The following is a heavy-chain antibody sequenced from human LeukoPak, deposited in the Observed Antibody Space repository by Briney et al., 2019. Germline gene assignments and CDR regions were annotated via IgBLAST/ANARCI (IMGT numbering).Heavy chain of an antibody. V-gene: IGHV3-30*02. CDR3: AKDGSGSYLPNYYFDY. CDR1: GFTFSSYG. J-gene: IGHJ4*02. Sequence: GGSLRLSCAASGFTFSSYGMHWVRQAPGKGLEWVAFIRYDGSNKYYADSVKGRFTISRDNSKNTLYLQMNSLRAEDTAVYYCAKDGSGSYLPNYYFDYWGQGTLVTVSS. D-gene: IGHD3-10*01. CDR2: IRYDGSNK.